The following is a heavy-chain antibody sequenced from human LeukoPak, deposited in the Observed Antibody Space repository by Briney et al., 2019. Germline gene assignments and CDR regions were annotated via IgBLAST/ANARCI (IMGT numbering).Heavy chain of an antibody. CDR3: ARVSYLLAAAGTSYYYGMDV. V-gene: IGHV4-4*07. CDR1: GGSISSYY. Sequence: SETLSLTCTVSGGSISSYYWSWIRQPAGKGLEWIGRIYTSGSTNYNPSLKSRVTMSVDTSKNQFSLKLSSVTAAHTAVYYCARVSYLLAAAGTSYYYGMDVWGQGTTVTVSS. CDR2: IYTSGST. D-gene: IGHD6-13*01. J-gene: IGHJ6*02.